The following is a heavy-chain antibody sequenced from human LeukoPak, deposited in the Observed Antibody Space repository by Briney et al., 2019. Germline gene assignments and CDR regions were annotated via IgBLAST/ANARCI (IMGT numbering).Heavy chain of an antibody. CDR2: ISTYNGKT. D-gene: IGHD3-16*01. Sequence: GASVTVSCKTSDYTFTSYGITWVRQAPGQGLEWMGWISTYNGKTNYVDKFQGRVTMTTDTFTKTVYMHLRSLRSDDTALYYCARDPYYGDLNPDYFDYWGQGTLVTVSS. J-gene: IGHJ4*02. V-gene: IGHV1-18*01. CDR3: ARDPYYGDLNPDYFDY. CDR1: DYTFTSYG.